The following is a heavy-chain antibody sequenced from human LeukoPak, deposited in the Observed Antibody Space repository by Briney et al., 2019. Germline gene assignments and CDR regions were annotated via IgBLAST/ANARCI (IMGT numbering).Heavy chain of an antibody. V-gene: IGHV1-24*01. Sequence: AASVKVSCKVSGYTLTELSMHWVRQAPGKGLEGMGGFDPEDGETIYAQKFQGRVTMTEDTSTDTAYMELSSLRSEDTAVYYCASRTYYDSSGPPEYWGQGRLVSVSS. CDR3: ASRTYYDSSGPPEY. J-gene: IGHJ4*02. CDR2: FDPEDGET. CDR1: GYTLTELS. D-gene: IGHD3-22*01.